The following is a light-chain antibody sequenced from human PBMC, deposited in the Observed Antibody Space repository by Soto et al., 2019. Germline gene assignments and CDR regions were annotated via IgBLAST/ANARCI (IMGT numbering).Light chain of an antibody. CDR1: QSVSSSF. V-gene: IGKV3-20*01. Sequence: ELVLTQSPGTLSLSPGERATVSCRASQSVSSSFVAWYQQKPGQAPRLLIYGASSRATGIPDRFSGSGSGTDFTLTISRLEPEDFAVYYCQQYGSSPETFGGGTKVEIK. CDR3: QQYGSSPET. J-gene: IGKJ4*01. CDR2: GAS.